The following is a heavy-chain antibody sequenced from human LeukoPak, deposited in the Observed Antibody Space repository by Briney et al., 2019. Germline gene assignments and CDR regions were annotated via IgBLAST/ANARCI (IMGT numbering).Heavy chain of an antibody. CDR2: IHTSGST. CDR3: ARDTYYYYSSGYWADY. J-gene: IGHJ4*02. V-gene: IGHV4-4*07. D-gene: IGHD3-22*01. CDR1: GGSISSYY. Sequence: SETLSLTCTVSGGSISSYYWSWIRQPAGKGLEWIGRIHTSGSTNYNPSLNSRVTMSVDTSKNQFSLQLSSVTAADTAVYYCARDTYYYYSSGYWADYWGQGTLVTVSS.